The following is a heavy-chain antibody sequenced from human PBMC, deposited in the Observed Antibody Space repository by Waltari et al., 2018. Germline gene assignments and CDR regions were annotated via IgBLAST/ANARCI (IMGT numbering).Heavy chain of an antibody. CDR2: INHSGST. J-gene: IGHJ6*03. CDR1: GGSFSGYY. D-gene: IGHD6-6*01. CDR3: ARGRAARPFYYYYMDV. V-gene: IGHV4-34*01. Sequence: QVQLQQWGAGLLKPSETLSLTCAVYGGSFSGYYWSWIRQPPGKGLEWIGEINHSGSTNYHPSLKSRVTISVDTSKNQFSLKLSSVTAADTAVYYCARGRAARPFYYYYMDVWGKGTTVTISS.